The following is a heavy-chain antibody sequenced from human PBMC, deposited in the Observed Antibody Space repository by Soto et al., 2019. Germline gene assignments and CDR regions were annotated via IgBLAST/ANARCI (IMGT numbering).Heavy chain of an antibody. Sequence: ASVKVSCKASGYSVARYFMHWVRQAPGQGLEWLGVINPSADTTTYAQKFQGRVTMTWDTSTNTVFMDVSSLRSEDTAIYYCAGGGSSPVFCHYCGLDVWGQGTTVTVSS. CDR1: GYSVARYF. CDR2: INPSADTT. CDR3: AGGGSSPVFCHYCGLDV. V-gene: IGHV1-46*01. J-gene: IGHJ6*02. D-gene: IGHD6-13*01.